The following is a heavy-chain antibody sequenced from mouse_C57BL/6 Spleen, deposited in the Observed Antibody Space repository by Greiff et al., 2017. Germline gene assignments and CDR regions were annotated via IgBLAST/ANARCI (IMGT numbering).Heavy chain of an antibody. V-gene: IGHV2-2*01. D-gene: IGHD1-1*01. CDR3: ARNEILEDYFDY. J-gene: IGHJ2*01. CDR1: GFSLTSYG. CDR2: LWSGGST. Sequence: VMLVASGPGLVQPSQSLSITCTVSGFSLTSYGVHWVRQSPGKGLEWLGVLWSGGSTDCNAAFISRLSISKDNSKSQVFFKMNSLQADDTAIYYCARNEILEDYFDYWGQGTTLTVSS.